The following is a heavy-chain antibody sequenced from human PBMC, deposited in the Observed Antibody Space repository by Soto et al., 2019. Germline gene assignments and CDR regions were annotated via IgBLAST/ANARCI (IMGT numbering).Heavy chain of an antibody. CDR1: GGSPSYYC. D-gene: IGHD1-1*01. CDR3: ARDDRHDDVGNFGY. V-gene: IGHV4-59*12. J-gene: IGHJ4*02. Sequence: PSETLALTCTISGGSPSYYCWTWLRQPPGKGLEWMGNIDNSGTTNYNPSLKRRVIISVDTSNNQLSLKLSSVTAADTAVYYCARDDRHDDVGNFGYWGQGTLVTVPS. CDR2: IDNSGTT.